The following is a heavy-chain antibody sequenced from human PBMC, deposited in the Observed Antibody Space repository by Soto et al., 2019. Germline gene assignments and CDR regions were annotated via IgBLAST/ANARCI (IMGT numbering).Heavy chain of an antibody. CDR1: GGSISSGGYY. CDR2: IYYSGVT. CDR3: ATKPNGLYYFDY. Sequence: SETLSLTCTVSGGSISSGGYYWSWIRQHPGKGLEWIGYIYYSGVTYYDPSLKSRVTTSVDMSKNQFSLRLSSVTAADTAVYYCATKPNGLYYFDYWGQGALVTVSS. V-gene: IGHV4-31*03. J-gene: IGHJ4*02. D-gene: IGHD2-8*01.